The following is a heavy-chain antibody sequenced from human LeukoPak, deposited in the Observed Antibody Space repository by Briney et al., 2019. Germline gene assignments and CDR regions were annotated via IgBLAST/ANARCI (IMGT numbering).Heavy chain of an antibody. Sequence: GESLKISCKGSGYSFTSCWIGWVRQMPGKGLEWMGIIYPGDSDTRYSLSFQGQVTISADKSISTAYLQWSSLKASDTAMYYCARHYCSSTSCYGPLGAPFDYWGQGTLVTVSP. CDR2: IYPGDSDT. D-gene: IGHD2-2*01. J-gene: IGHJ4*02. CDR3: ARHYCSSTSCYGPLGAPFDY. V-gene: IGHV5-51*01. CDR1: GYSFTSCW.